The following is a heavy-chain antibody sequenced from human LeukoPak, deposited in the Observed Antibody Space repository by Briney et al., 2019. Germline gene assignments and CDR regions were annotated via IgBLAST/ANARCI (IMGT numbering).Heavy chain of an antibody. V-gene: IGHV3-7*01. CDR3: ARVNDYDLGSLYRPIDY. D-gene: IGHD3-10*01. J-gene: IGHJ4*02. CDR1: GFTFSSRDW. Sequence: PGGSLRLSCVASGFTFSSRDWMTWVRQAPGKGLEWVANIKQDESEKNYVDSVKGRFTISRDNVKNSLYLQMNSLRAEDTAVYSCARVNDYDLGSLYRPIDYWGQGTLVTVSS. CDR2: IKQDESEK.